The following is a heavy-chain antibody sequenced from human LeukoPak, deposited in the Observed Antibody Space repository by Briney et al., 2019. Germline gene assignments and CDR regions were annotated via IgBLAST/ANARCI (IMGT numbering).Heavy chain of an antibody. J-gene: IGHJ3*02. CDR1: GFTFDDYG. CDR3: AKVITIFGVLIGVDAFDI. CDR2: ISWNSGSL. V-gene: IGHV3-9*01. D-gene: IGHD3-3*01. Sequence: GGSLRLSCAASGFTFDDYGMHWVRQAPGKGLEWVSGISWNSGSLAYADSVKGRFTISRDIAKNSLYLQMNSLRAEDTALYYCAKVITIFGVLIGVDAFDIWGPGTMVTVSS.